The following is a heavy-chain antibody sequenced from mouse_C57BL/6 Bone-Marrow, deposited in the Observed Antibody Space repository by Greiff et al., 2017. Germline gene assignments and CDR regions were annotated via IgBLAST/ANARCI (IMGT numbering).Heavy chain of an antibody. Sequence: QVQLQQSGAELVRPGASVTLSCKASGYTFTDYEMHWVKQTPVHGLEWIGAIDPETGGTAYNQKFKGKAILTADKSSSTAYMELRSLTSEDSAVYYCTRKCYYYGSSFAYWGQGTRVTVSA. CDR3: TRKCYYYGSSFAY. D-gene: IGHD1-1*01. V-gene: IGHV1-15*01. J-gene: IGHJ3*01. CDR2: IDPETGGT. CDR1: GYTFTDYE.